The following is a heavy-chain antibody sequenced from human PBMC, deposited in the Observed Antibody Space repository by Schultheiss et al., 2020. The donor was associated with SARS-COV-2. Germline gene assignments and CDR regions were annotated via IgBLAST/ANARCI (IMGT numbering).Heavy chain of an antibody. D-gene: IGHD5-24*01. CDR1: GGTFNNYT. CDR3: ARALRDGYGTND. CDR2: INPSSGDT. V-gene: IGHV1-2*06. Sequence: GGSLRLSCKASGGTFNNYTISWVRQAPGQGLEWMGRINPSSGDTNYAQKFQDRVTMATDTSINTAYMELSRLRSDDTAVYYCARALRDGYGTNDWGQGTLVTVSS. J-gene: IGHJ4*02.